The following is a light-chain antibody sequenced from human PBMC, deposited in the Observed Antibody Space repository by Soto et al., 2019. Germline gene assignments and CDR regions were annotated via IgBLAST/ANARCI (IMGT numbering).Light chain of an antibody. CDR2: SAS. V-gene: IGKV3-15*01. Sequence: EIVMTQSPATLSVSPGERATLSCRASQSISTELAWYQQKPGQPPRLLIYSASTRATGVPARFTGSGSGSEFTLTTSGLQSEDFAVDYDQQGHNWPLTFGKGTGLEI. CDR3: QQGHNWPLT. J-gene: IGKJ2*01. CDR1: QSISTE.